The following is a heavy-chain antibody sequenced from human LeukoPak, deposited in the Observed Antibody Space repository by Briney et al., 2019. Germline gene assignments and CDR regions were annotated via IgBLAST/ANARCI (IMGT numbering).Heavy chain of an antibody. CDR2: IKQDGSEK. Sequence: GGSLRLSCAAPGFTFSSYWMSWIRQAPGKGLEWVANIKQDGSEKYYVGSVKGRFTISRDNAKNSLYLQMNSLRVEDTAVYYCTKHTYGKPFDYWGQGTLVTVSS. J-gene: IGHJ4*02. CDR1: GFTFSSYW. CDR3: TKHTYGKPFDY. D-gene: IGHD5-18*01. V-gene: IGHV3-7*01.